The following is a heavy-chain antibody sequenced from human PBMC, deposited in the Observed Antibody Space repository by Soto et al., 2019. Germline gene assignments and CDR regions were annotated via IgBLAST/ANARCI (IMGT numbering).Heavy chain of an antibody. V-gene: IGHV4-59*01. CDR3: ARGSNDIDY. CDR2: IYYSGST. Sequence: PSETLSLTCTVSGGSISSYYWSWIRQPPGKGLEWIGYIYYSGSTSYNPSLKSRVTISVDTSKNQFSLRLSSVTAADTAVYYCARGSNDIDYWGQGTLVTVSS. CDR1: GGSISSYY. D-gene: IGHD1-1*01. J-gene: IGHJ4*02.